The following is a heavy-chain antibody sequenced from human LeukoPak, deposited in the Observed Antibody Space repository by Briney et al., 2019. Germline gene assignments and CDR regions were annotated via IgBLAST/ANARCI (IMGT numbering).Heavy chain of an antibody. D-gene: IGHD3-9*01. J-gene: IGHJ6*04. Sequence: PGGSLRLSCAASGFTFSNAWMNWVRQAPGKGLEWVSSISSSSSCIYYADSVKGRFTISRDNAKNSLYLQMNSLRAEDTAVYYCAKDRILTGYSPSPMDVWGKGTTVTVSS. CDR2: ISSSSSCI. V-gene: IGHV3-21*01. CDR3: AKDRILTGYSPSPMDV. CDR1: GFTFSNAW.